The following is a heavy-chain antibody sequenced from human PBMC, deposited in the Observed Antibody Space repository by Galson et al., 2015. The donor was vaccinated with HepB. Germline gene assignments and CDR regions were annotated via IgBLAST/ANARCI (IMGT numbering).Heavy chain of an antibody. D-gene: IGHD2-15*01. CDR3: AKGGYCSRARCPGRNWFDP. CDR2: ITYSGGDT. V-gene: IGHV3-23*01. Sequence: SLRLSCAASGFTFSSYGMSWVRQAPGKGLEWVSTITYSGGDTSYADSVKGRFTISRDDSKYTLYLQMNSLRGEDTAVYSCAKGGYCSRARCPGRNWFDPWGQGTLVTVSS. CDR1: GFTFSSYG. J-gene: IGHJ5*02.